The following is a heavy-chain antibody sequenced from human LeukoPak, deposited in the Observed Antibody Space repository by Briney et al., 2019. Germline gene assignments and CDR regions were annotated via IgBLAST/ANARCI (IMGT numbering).Heavy chain of an antibody. CDR1: GFTFSNSW. CDR2: INTYGNDY. D-gene: IGHD5-18*01. CDR3: ARDNRATAIDS. J-gene: IGHJ4*02. V-gene: IGHV3-7*03. Sequence: GGSLRLSCAASGFTFSNSWMSWVRQAPGKGLEWVANINTYGNDYYYLDSVKGRFTISRDNSRNSLYLQMNSLRVEDTAVYYCARDNRATAIDSWGQGTLVTVSS.